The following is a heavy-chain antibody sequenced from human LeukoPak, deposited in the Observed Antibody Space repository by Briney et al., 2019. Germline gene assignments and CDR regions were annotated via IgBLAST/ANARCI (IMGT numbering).Heavy chain of an antibody. V-gene: IGHV3-21*01. CDR2: ISSSSSYI. D-gene: IGHD1-26*01. J-gene: IGHJ4*02. Sequence: GGSLRLSCAASGFTFSSYSMNRVRQAPGKGLEWVSSISSSSSYIYYADSVKGRFTISRDNAKNSLYLQMNSLRAEDTAVYYRAGPMYSGSYKPFDYWGQGTLVTVSS. CDR3: AGPMYSGSYKPFDY. CDR1: GFTFSSYS.